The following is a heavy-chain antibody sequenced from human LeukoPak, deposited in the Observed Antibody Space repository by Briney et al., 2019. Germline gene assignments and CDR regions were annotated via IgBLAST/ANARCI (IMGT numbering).Heavy chain of an antibody. D-gene: IGHD6-6*01. J-gene: IGHJ4*02. V-gene: IGHV4-59*01. CDR3: ARGSIAARPDGLFDY. CDR1: GGSISSYY. CDR2: IYYSGST. Sequence: PSQTLSLTCTVSGGSISSYYWSWIRQPPGKGLEWIGYIYYSGSTNYNPSLKSRVTISVDTSKNQFSLKLSSVTAADTAVYYCARGSIAARPDGLFDYWGQGTLVTVSS.